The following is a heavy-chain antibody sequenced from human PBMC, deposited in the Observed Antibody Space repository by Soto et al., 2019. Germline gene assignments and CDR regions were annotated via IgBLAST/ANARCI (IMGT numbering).Heavy chain of an antibody. CDR3: AKGVRQWLVTSDFNY. J-gene: IGHJ4*02. V-gene: IGHV3-30*18. D-gene: IGHD6-19*01. CDR1: GFTFGDYA. Sequence: VQLVESGGGVVQPGRSLRLSCAASGFTFGDYAMHWVRQAPGKGLEWVAVVSHDGTNTHYADSVKGRFTIPRDSSKNTVTLEMTSLRAEYTAVYYCAKGVRQWLVTSDFNYWGQGALVTVSS. CDR2: VSHDGTNT.